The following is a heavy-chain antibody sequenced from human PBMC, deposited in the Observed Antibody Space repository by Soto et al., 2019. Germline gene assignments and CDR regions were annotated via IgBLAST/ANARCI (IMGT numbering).Heavy chain of an antibody. V-gene: IGHV3-23*01. J-gene: IGHJ1*01. Sequence: EVQLLETGGCLVQPGGSLRLSCAASGFTFSTYAMNWVRQAPGKGLEWVSLIISSGGSTYYADSVKGRFTISRDNSKNTLYLQMNSLRADDTAVYYCAKAEGSIYGTEYSQHLGQGTLVTVSS. D-gene: IGHD4-17*01. CDR1: GFTFSTYA. CDR3: AKAEGSIYGTEYSQH. CDR2: IISSGGST.